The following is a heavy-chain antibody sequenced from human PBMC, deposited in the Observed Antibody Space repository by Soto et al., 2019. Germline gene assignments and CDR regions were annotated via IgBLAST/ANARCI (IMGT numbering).Heavy chain of an antibody. J-gene: IGHJ5*02. CDR1: GYTFTSYG. CDR3: ARSPHYYYDSSGYHPPGWFDP. D-gene: IGHD3-22*01. CDR2: ISAYNGNT. Sequence: ASVKVSCKASGYTFTSYGISWVRQAPGQGLEWMGWISAYNGNTNYAQKLQGRVTMTTDTSTSTAYMELRSLRSDDTAVYYCARSPHYYYDSSGYHPPGWFDPWGQGTLVTVSS. V-gene: IGHV1-18*01.